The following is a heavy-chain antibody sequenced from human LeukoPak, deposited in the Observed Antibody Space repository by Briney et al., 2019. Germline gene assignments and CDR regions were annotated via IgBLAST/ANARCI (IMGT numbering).Heavy chain of an antibody. D-gene: IGHD3-10*01. V-gene: IGHV4-4*07. CDR2: IYTSGST. Sequence: PSETLSLPCTVSGGSIRRYYWSWLRQPAGKGLEWIGRIYTSGSTNYNPSLKSRVTMSVDTSKNQFSLKLSSVTAPDTGVYYCARHYPYGSGSYSPFSFDYWGQGTLVTVSS. CDR3: ARHYPYGSGSYSPFSFDY. CDR1: GGSIRRYY. J-gene: IGHJ4*02.